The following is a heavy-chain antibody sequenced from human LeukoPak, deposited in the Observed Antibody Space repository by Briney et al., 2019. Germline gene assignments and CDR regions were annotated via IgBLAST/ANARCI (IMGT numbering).Heavy chain of an antibody. J-gene: IGHJ1*01. CDR1: GVTFSSYS. Sequence: PGGSLRLSCAASGVTFSSYSMNWVRQAPGKGLEWVSYISSSSSTIYYADSVKGRFTISRDNAKNSLYLQMNSLRAEDTAVYYCARDYGAAAAYKYFQHWGQGTLVTVSS. CDR2: ISSSSSTI. V-gene: IGHV3-48*01. CDR3: ARDYGAAAAYKYFQH. D-gene: IGHD6-13*01.